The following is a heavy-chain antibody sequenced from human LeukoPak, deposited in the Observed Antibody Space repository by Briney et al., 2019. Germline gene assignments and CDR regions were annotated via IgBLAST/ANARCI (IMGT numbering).Heavy chain of an antibody. CDR1: GFTFSNRN. D-gene: IGHD2-8*01. J-gene: IGHJ6*03. CDR3: AKDRCSNGVGCYYYYMDV. V-gene: IGHV3-21*01. Sequence: GGSLRLSCAASGFTFSNRNMNWVRQAPGKGLEWVSSISTSSSYIYYADSVKGRFSISRDSSKNILYLQMNSLRAEDTAVYYCAKDRCSNGVGCYYYYMDVWGKGATVTISS. CDR2: ISTSSSYI.